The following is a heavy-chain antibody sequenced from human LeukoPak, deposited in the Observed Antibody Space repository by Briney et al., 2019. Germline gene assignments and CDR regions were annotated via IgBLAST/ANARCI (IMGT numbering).Heavy chain of an antibody. CDR3: ARDQGRHYYILTGYYLKHFDY. D-gene: IGHD3-9*01. CDR2: ISAYNGNT. J-gene: IGHJ4*02. Sequence: ASVKVSCKASGYTFTSYGISWVRQAPGQGLEWMGWISAYNGNTNYAQKLQGRVTMTTDTSTSTAYMELRSLRSDDTAVYYCARDQGRHYYILTGYYLKHFDYWGQGTLVTVSS. CDR1: GYTFTSYG. V-gene: IGHV1-18*01.